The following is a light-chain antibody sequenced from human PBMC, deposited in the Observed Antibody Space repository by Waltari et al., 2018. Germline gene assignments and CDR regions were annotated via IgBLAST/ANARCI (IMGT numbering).Light chain of an antibody. CDR1: HSISRF. Sequence: PGEGATPSCRASHSISRFLAWYQQKPGQAPRLLIYDASTRATGIPDRFSGSGSGTDFSLTISRLEPEDFAVYYCQKYGTLPATFGQGTKVEIK. J-gene: IGKJ1*01. CDR3: QKYGTLPAT. CDR2: DAS. V-gene: IGKV3-20*01.